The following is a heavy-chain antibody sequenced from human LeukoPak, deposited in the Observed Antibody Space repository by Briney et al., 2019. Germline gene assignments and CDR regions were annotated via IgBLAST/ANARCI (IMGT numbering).Heavy chain of an antibody. CDR1: GGSISSYY. CDR2: IFYSGST. CDR3: ARAVRGVSTLRYLDL. Sequence: SETLSLTCTVSGGSISSYYWSWIRQPPEKGLEWIGFIFYSGSTKYNPSLKSRVTLSVDTSKNQFSLKLNSVTAADTAVYYCARAVRGVSTLRYLDLWGRGTLVTVSS. D-gene: IGHD3-10*01. V-gene: IGHV4-59*01. J-gene: IGHJ2*01.